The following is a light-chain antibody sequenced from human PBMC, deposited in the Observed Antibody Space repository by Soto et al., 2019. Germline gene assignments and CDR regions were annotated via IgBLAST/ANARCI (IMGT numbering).Light chain of an antibody. CDR1: SSDVGRYNL. CDR2: EGC. V-gene: IGLV2-23*01. CDR3: CSYAGSSTPGV. J-gene: IGLJ3*02. Sequence: QSALTQPASVSGSPGQSITISCTGTSSDVGRYNLVSWYQQHPGKAPKLMIYEGCKRPSGVSNRFSGSKSGNTASLTISGLQAEDEADYYCCSYAGSSTPGVFGGGTKLTVL.